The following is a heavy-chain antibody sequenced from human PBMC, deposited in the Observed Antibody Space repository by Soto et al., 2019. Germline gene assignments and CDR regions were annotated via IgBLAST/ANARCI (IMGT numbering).Heavy chain of an antibody. J-gene: IGHJ6*02. CDR1: RFTFSTYA. V-gene: IGHV3-30-3*01. CDR3: ARAPGINYHDLDV. Sequence: QVQLVESGGGVVQPGRSLSLSCAASRFTFSTYAMHWVRQAPGKGLEWVAVISYDGSNKYYADSVKGRFTVSRDNSKNTLYLQMNSLRAEDTAVYYCARAPGINYHDLDVWGQGTTVTVSS. CDR2: ISYDGSNK. D-gene: IGHD1-20*01.